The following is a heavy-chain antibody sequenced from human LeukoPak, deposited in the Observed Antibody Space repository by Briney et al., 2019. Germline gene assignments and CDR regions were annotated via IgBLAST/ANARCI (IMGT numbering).Heavy chain of an antibody. V-gene: IGHV4-39*07. CDR3: ASASGAFDI. CDR1: GGSISSSSYY. J-gene: IGHJ3*02. D-gene: IGHD3-10*01. CDR2: INHSGST. Sequence: SETLSLTCTVSGGSISSSSYYWGWIRQPPGKGLEWIGEINHSGSTNYNPSLKSRVTISVDTSKNQFSLKLSSVTAADTAVYYCASASGAFDIWGQGTMVTVSS.